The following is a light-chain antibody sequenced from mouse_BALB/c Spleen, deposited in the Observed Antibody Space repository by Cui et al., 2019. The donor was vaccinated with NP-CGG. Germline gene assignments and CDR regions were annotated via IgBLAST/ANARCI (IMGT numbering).Light chain of an antibody. CDR2: GTN. Sequence: HAVVPQAFALTTSPGETVTLTCRSSIGAVTTSNYANWVQEKPVHLFTGLIGGTNNRAPGVPARFSGSLIGDKAALTITGAQTEDEAIYFCALWYSNHWVFGGGTKLTVL. J-gene: IGLJ1*01. V-gene: IGLV1*01. CDR3: ALWYSNHWV. CDR1: IGAVTTSNY.